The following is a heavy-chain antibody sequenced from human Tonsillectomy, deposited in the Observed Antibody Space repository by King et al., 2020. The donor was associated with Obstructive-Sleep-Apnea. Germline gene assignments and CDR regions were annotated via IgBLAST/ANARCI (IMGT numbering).Heavy chain of an antibody. J-gene: IGHJ4*02. Sequence: VQLVESGGGLVKPGGSLRLSCAASGFTFSDYYMSWIRQAPGKGLEWVSYISSSSSYTNYADSVKGRFTISRDNAKTSLYLQMNSLRAEDTAVYYCASGGGCSGGSCYIFDYWGQGTLVTVSS. CDR1: GFTFSDYY. CDR2: ISSSSSYT. V-gene: IGHV3-11*06. D-gene: IGHD2-15*01. CDR3: ASGGGCSGGSCYIFDY.